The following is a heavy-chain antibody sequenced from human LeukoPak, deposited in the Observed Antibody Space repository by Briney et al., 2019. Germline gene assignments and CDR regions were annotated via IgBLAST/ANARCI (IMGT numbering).Heavy chain of an antibody. D-gene: IGHD3-16*01. CDR1: GFTFSSDA. J-gene: IGHJ4*02. Sequence: QPGGSLRLSCAASGFTFSSDAMHWVRQAPGKGLEYVSAISSNGGSTYYADSVKGRFTISRDNSKNTLYLQMGSLRAEDMAVYYCAREGANYAFDYWGQGTLVTVSS. CDR2: ISSNGGST. CDR3: AREGANYAFDY. V-gene: IGHV3-64*02.